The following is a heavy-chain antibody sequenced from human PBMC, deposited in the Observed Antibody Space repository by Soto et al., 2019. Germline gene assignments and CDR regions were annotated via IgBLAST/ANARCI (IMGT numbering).Heavy chain of an antibody. CDR1: GFTFSSYA. J-gene: IGHJ6*02. CDR3: AKDGYYRYGMDV. D-gene: IGHD3-22*01. Sequence: LRLSCAASGFTFSSYAMSWVRQAPGKGLEWVSAISGSGGSTYYADSVKGRFTISRDNSKNTLYLQMNSLRAEDTVVYYCAKDGYYRYGMDVWGPGTTVTVSS. V-gene: IGHV3-23*01. CDR2: ISGSGGST.